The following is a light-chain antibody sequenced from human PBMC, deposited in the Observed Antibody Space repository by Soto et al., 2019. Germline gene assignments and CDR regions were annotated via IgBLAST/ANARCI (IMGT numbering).Light chain of an antibody. J-gene: IGKJ4*01. CDR3: QQYGSSPGT. CDR2: NAF. Sequence: EIVLTQSPGTLSLSPGERAALCCRASQSVSSSYLAWYQQKPGQAPRLLIYNAFNRATGIPDRFSGSGSGTDFTLTISRLEPEDFAVYYCQQYGSSPGTFGGGTKVDIK. V-gene: IGKV3-20*01. CDR1: QSVSSSY.